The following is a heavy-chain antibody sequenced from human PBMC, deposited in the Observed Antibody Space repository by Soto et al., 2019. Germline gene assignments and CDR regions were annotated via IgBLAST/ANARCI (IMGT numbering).Heavy chain of an antibody. CDR1: GFTFSSYW. D-gene: IGHD3-3*01. CDR2: IYTDGSST. J-gene: IGHJ3*02. CDR3: ARLSGTWRAFDI. V-gene: IGHV3-74*01. Sequence: EVQLVESGGGLVQPGGSLRLSCAASGFTFSSYWMHWVRQAPGKGLVWVSRIYTDGSSTNYADSVQVRFTISRDNAKNTLHLQMNSLRAEDTAVYYCARLSGTWRAFDIWGQGTMVTVSS.